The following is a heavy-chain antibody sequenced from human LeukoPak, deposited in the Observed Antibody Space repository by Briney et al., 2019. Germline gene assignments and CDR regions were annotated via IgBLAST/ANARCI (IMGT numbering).Heavy chain of an antibody. J-gene: IGHJ4*02. V-gene: IGHV1-69*01. D-gene: IGHD2-2*01. CDR1: GGTFSSYA. CDR2: IIPIFGTA. Sequence: SVKVSCKASGGTFSSYAINWVRQVPGQGLEWMGGIIPIFGTANYAQKFQDRVTITADESTSTAYMELSSLRSEDTAIYYCASRLYCSNTRCRNFPFAYWGQGTLVTVSS. CDR3: ASRLYCSNTRCRNFPFAY.